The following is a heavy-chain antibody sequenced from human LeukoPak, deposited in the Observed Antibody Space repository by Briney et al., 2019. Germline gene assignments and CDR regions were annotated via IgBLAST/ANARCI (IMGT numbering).Heavy chain of an antibody. Sequence: SETLSLTCTVSGVSISSYYWSWIRQPPGKGLEWIGYIYYSGSTNYNPSLKSRVTISVDTSKNQFSLKLSSVTAADTAVYYCARRFWSGYFYYMDVWGKGTTVTVSS. V-gene: IGHV4-59*01. CDR2: IYYSGST. CDR1: GVSISSYY. J-gene: IGHJ6*03. D-gene: IGHD3-3*01. CDR3: ARRFWSGYFYYMDV.